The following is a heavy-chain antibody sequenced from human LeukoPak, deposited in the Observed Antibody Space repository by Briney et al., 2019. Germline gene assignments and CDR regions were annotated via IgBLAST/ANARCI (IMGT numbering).Heavy chain of an antibody. V-gene: IGHV3-53*01. CDR1: GFTVSSNY. J-gene: IGHJ4*02. CDR2: IYSGGST. Sequence: GGSLRLSCAASGFTVSSNYMSWVRQAPGKGLEWVSVIYSGGSTYYADSVKGRFTISRDNSKNTLYLQMSSLRAEDTAVYYCARGKWLRLFYFDYWGQGTLVTVSS. D-gene: IGHD5-12*01. CDR3: ARGKWLRLFYFDY.